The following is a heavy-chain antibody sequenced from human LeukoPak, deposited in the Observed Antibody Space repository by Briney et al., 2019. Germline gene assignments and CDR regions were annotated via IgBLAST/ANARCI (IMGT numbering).Heavy chain of an antibody. CDR2: ISSSSSYI. CDR3: AREDDTDAFDI. Sequence: GGSLRLSCAASGFTFSSYSMTWVRQAPGKGLEWVSSISSSSSYIYYADSVKGRFTISRDNAKNSLYLQMNSLRAEDTAVYYCAREDDTDAFDIWGQGTMVTVSS. V-gene: IGHV3-21*01. D-gene: IGHD3-22*01. CDR1: GFTFSSYS. J-gene: IGHJ3*02.